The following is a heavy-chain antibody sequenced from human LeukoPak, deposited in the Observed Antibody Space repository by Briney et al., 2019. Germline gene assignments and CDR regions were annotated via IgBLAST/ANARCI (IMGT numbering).Heavy chain of an antibody. CDR1: RFTFDDYA. CDR3: AARAAAGTGEDDAFDI. D-gene: IGHD6-13*01. J-gene: IGHJ3*02. Sequence: GRSLRHSCAASRFTFDDYAMHWVRQAPGKGLEWVSGISWNSGSIVYADSVKGRFTISRDNAKNSLYLQMNSLRAEDMALYYCAARAAAGTGEDDAFDIWGQGTMVTVSS. CDR2: ISWNSGSI. V-gene: IGHV3-9*03.